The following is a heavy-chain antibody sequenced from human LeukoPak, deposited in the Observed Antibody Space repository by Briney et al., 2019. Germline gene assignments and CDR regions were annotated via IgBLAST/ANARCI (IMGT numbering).Heavy chain of an antibody. J-gene: IGHJ4*02. V-gene: IGHV4-39*07. CDR2: IYYSGST. CDR1: GGSISSSSYY. D-gene: IGHD6-19*01. CDR3: ARASPAGYSSGWYDFIRYYFDY. Sequence: PSETLSLTCTVSGGSISSSSYYWGWIRPPPGKGLEWIGSIYYSGSTYYNPSLKSRVTISVDTSKNQFSPKLSSVPAADTAVYYCARASPAGYSSGWYDFIRYYFDYWGQGTLVTVSS.